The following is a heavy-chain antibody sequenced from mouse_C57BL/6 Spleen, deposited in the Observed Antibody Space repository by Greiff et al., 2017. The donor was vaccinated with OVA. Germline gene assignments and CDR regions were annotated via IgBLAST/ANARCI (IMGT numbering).Heavy chain of an antibody. Sequence: QVQLQQPGAELVKPGASVKMSCKASGYTFTSYWITWVKQRPGQGLEWIGDIYPGSGSTNYHEKFKSKATLTVDHSSSTAYMQRSSLTSADSAVLSSAREWDYDGSSYGYCEVWGTGTTVTVS. CDR2: IYPGSGST. J-gene: IGHJ1*03. CDR1: GYTFTSYW. CDR3: AREWDYDGSSYGYCEV. D-gene: IGHD1-1*01. V-gene: IGHV1-55*01.